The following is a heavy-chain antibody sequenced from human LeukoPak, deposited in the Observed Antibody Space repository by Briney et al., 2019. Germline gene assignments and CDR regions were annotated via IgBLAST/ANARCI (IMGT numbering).Heavy chain of an antibody. CDR1: GYTLTELS. J-gene: IGHJ4*02. D-gene: IGHD3-3*01. V-gene: IGHV1-24*01. CDR2: FDPEDGET. CDR3: ATIPVADFWSGYGY. Sequence: GASVKVSCKXSGYTLTELSMHWVRQAPGKGLEWMGGFDPEDGETIYSQKFQGRVTMTEDTSTDTAYMELSSLRSEDTAVYYCATIPVADFWSGYGYWGQGTLVTVSS.